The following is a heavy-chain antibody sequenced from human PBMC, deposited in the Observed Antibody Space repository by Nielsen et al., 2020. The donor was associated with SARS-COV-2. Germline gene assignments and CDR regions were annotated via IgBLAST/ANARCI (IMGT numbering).Heavy chain of an antibody. V-gene: IGHV4-61*05. CDR2: IYYSGST. J-gene: IGHJ6*02. CDR3: AREGLYGADV. CDR1: GGSISSSSYY. D-gene: IGHD4-17*01. Sequence: SETLSLTCTVSGGSISSSSYYWGWIRQPPGKGLEWIGYIYYSGSTNYNPSLKSRVTISVDTSKNQFSLKLSSVTAADTAVYYCAREGLYGADVWGQGTTVTVSS.